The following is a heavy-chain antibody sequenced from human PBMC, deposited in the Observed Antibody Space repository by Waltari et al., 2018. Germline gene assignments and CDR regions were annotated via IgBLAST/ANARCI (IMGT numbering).Heavy chain of an antibody. D-gene: IGHD3-22*01. V-gene: IGHV1-69*01. Sequence: QVQLVQSGAEVKKPGSSVKVSCKASGGTFSSYAISWVRQAPGQGLEGMGGIIPIFGTANYAQKFQGRVTITADESTSTAYMELSSLRSEDTAVYYCARVSMYYYDSSGYLNAFDIWGQGTMVTVSS. J-gene: IGHJ3*02. CDR2: IIPIFGTA. CDR3: ARVSMYYYDSSGYLNAFDI. CDR1: GGTFSSYA.